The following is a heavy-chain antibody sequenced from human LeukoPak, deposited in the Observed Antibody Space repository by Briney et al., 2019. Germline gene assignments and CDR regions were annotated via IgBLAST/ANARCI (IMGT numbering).Heavy chain of an antibody. J-gene: IGHJ6*02. D-gene: IGHD2-2*01. V-gene: IGHV1-8*01. Sequence: GASVKVSCKASGYTFTSYDINWVRQATGQGLECMGWMNPNSGNTGYAQKFQGRVTMTRNTSISTAYMELSSLRSEDTAVYYCARVGSVSGRYCSSTSCYAIYYGMDVWGQGTTVTVSS. CDR1: GYTFTSYD. CDR2: MNPNSGNT. CDR3: ARVGSVSGRYCSSTSCYAIYYGMDV.